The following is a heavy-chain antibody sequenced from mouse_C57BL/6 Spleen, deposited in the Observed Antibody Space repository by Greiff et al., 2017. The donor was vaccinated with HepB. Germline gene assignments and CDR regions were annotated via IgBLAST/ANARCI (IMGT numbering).Heavy chain of an antibody. Sequence: QVQLQQPGAELVRPGSSVKLSCKASGYTFTSYWMDWVKQRPGQGLEWIGNIYPSDSETHYNQKFKDKATLTVDKSSSTAYMQLSSLTSEDSAVYYCAGCFPGGAMDYWGQGTSVTVSS. CDR1: GYTFTSYW. J-gene: IGHJ4*01. CDR3: AGCFPGGAMDY. CDR2: IYPSDSET. V-gene: IGHV1-61*01.